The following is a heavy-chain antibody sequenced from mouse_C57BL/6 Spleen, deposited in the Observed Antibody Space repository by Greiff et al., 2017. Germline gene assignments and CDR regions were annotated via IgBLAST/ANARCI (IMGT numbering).Heavy chain of an antibody. CDR2: IDPNSGGT. CDR3: ARGDYDWYYAMDY. J-gene: IGHJ4*01. V-gene: IGHV1-72*01. Sequence: QVQLQQPGAELVKPGASVKLSCKASGYTFTSYWMHWVKQRPGRGLEWIGRIDPNSGGTKYNEKFKSKATLTVDKPSSPAYMQLSSLTSEDSAVYYCARGDYDWYYAMDYWGQGTSVTVSS. CDR1: GYTFTSYW. D-gene: IGHD2-4*01.